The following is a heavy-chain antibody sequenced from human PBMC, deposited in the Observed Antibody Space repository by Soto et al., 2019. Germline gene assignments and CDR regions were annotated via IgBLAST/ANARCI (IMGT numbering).Heavy chain of an antibody. CDR3: ARGPNYYDSTTNWFDP. CDR1: GFTFSSYE. D-gene: IGHD3-22*01. CDR2: ISSSGSTI. V-gene: IGHV3-48*03. J-gene: IGHJ5*02. Sequence: QPGGPLRLSCAASGFTFSSYEMNWVRQAPGKGLEWVSYISSSGSTIYYADSVKGRFTISRDNAKNSLYLQMNSLRAEDTAVYYCARGPNYYDSTTNWFDPWGQGTLVTVSS.